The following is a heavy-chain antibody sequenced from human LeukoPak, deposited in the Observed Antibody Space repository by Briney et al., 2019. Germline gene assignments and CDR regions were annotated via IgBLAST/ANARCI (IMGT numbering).Heavy chain of an antibody. CDR3: AKVSRGYSGYDFGDYFDY. V-gene: IGHV3-23*01. Sequence: GGSLRLSCAASGFTFSSYAMSWVRQAPGKGLEWVSAISGSGGSTYYADSVKGRFTISRDNSKNTLYLQMNSLRAEDTAVYYCAKVSRGYSGYDFGDYFDYWGQGTLVTVSS. CDR2: ISGSGGST. D-gene: IGHD5-12*01. J-gene: IGHJ4*02. CDR1: GFTFSSYA.